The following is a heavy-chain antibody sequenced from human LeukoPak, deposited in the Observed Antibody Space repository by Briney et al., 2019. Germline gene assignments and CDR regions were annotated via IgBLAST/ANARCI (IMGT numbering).Heavy chain of an antibody. Sequence: GGSLRLSCAASGFTFSSHWMNWVRQAPGKGLEWVAHMNQDGTETYYADPVKGRFTISRDNAKTSLYLQMNGLRADDTAVYYCARDSYRALEYWGQGALVTVSS. V-gene: IGHV3-7*01. CDR1: GFTFSSHW. D-gene: IGHD1-14*01. CDR2: MNQDGTET. CDR3: ARDSYRALEY. J-gene: IGHJ4*02.